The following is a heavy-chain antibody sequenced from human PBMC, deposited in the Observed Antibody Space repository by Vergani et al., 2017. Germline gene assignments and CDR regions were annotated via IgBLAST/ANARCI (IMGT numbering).Heavy chain of an antibody. CDR3: AREYSSSVGFLAY. D-gene: IGHD6-6*01. J-gene: IGHJ4*02. CDR1: FDSIRNLY. CDR2: IHYSENT. V-gene: IGHV4-59*11. Sequence: QVQLVESGPGLVKSSETLSLTCSVSFDSIRNLYCNWIRQPPGKGLEWIGSIHYSENTNYNPSLKTRVTISVDTSKNQFSLTLTSVTAADTAVYYCAREYSSSVGFLAYWGQGTLVTVSS.